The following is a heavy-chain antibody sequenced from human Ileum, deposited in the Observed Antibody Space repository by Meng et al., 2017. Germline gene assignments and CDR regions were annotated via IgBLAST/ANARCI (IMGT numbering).Heavy chain of an antibody. CDR3: ARIDYGGNGIEKYYFDY. V-gene: IGHV4-4*02. CDR1: GGARSSTYW. Sequence: QPQGARPCVGVLSALRALTRAVSGGARSSTYWWTWVRQSAGKGLEWIGEIHHSGSTNYNPSLKSRVTISVDKSKNQFSLNLRSVTAADTAVYYCARIDYGGNGIEKYYFDYWGQGTLVTVSS. D-gene: IGHD4-23*01. J-gene: IGHJ4*02. CDR2: IHHSGST.